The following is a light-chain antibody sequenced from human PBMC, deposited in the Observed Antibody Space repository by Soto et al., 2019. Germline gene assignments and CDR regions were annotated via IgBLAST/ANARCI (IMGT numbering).Light chain of an antibody. CDR3: AAWDDSLHGYV. CDR2: NNN. CDR1: TSNIGSNT. V-gene: IGLV1-44*01. J-gene: IGLJ1*01. Sequence: QSVLTQPPSASGTPGQGVPISCSGITSNIGSNTVNWYQQLPGTAPKLLIYNNNQRPSGVPDRFSGSKSGTSASLAIGGLQSEDEADYYCAAWDDSLHGYVFGTGTRSPS.